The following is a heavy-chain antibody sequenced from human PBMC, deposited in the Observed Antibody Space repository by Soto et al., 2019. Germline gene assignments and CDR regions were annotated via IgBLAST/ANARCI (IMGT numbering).Heavy chain of an antibody. CDR1: GFTFDDYA. D-gene: IGHD5-18*01. Sequence: PGGSLRLSCAASGFTFDDYAMHWVRQAPGKGLEWVSLISWDGGSTYYADSVKGRFTISRDNSKNSLYLQMNSLRAEDTALYYCAKVQDTAMVARHYYYYGMDVWGQGTTVTV. V-gene: IGHV3-43D*04. CDR2: ISWDGGST. CDR3: AKVQDTAMVARHYYYYGMDV. J-gene: IGHJ6*02.